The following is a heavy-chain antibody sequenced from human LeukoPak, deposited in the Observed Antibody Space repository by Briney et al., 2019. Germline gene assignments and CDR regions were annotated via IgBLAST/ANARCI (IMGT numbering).Heavy chain of an antibody. Sequence: PGGSLRLSRAASGFTFSSYAMHWVRQAPGKGLEWVAVISYDGSNKYYADSVKGRFTISRDNSKNTLYLQMNSLRAEDTAVYYCAREGDPAGLDYWGQGTLVTVSS. CDR3: AREGDPAGLDY. CDR2: ISYDGSNK. J-gene: IGHJ4*02. V-gene: IGHV3-30-3*01. CDR1: GFTFSSYA. D-gene: IGHD6-13*01.